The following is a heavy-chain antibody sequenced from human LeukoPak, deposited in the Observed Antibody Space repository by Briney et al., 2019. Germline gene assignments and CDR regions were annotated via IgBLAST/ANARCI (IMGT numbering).Heavy chain of an antibody. CDR2: IYYSGST. J-gene: IGHJ4*02. D-gene: IGHD6-19*01. CDR1: GGSISSYY. Sequence: SETLSLTCTVSGGSISSYYWSWIRQPPGKGLEWIGYIYYSGSTNYNPSLKGRVTISVDTSKNQFSLKLSSVTAADTAVYYCARIHSSGWYRGVYFDYWGQGTLVTVSS. V-gene: IGHV4-59*01. CDR3: ARIHSSGWYRGVYFDY.